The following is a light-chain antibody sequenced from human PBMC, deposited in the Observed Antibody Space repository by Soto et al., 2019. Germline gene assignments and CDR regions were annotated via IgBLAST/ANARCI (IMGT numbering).Light chain of an antibody. CDR2: DND. V-gene: IGLV1-51*01. J-gene: IGLJ2*01. CDR1: SSNIGSNF. Sequence: QSVLTQPPSVSAAPGQTVTISCSGSSSNIGSNFGSWYQQLPGTAPKLLIYDNDKRPSGIPARFSGSKSGTSATLGITGLQTGDEADYYCGTWDSSLSAVVFGGGTKLTVL. CDR3: GTWDSSLSAVV.